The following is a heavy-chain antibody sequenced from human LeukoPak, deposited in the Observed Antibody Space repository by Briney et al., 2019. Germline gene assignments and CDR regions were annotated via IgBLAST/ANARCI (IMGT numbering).Heavy chain of an antibody. CDR2: IYYSGST. D-gene: IGHD4-17*01. V-gene: IGHV4-39*01. J-gene: IGHJ3*02. Sequence: SETLSLTCTVSGGSISSSSYYWGWIRQPRGKGLEWIGSIYYSGSTYYNPSLKSRVTISVDTSKNQFSLKLSSVTAADTAVYYCATPYGATPGAFDIWGQGTMVTVSS. CDR3: ATPYGATPGAFDI. CDR1: GGSISSSSYY.